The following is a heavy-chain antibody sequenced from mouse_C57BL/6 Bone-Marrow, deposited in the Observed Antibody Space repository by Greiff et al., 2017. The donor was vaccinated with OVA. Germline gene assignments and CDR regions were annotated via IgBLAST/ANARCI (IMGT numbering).Heavy chain of an antibody. CDR2: IYPSDSET. CDR3: ARSRNPYAMDY. Sequence: QVQLQQPGAELVRPGSSVKLSCKASGYTFTSYWMDWVKQRPGQGLEWIGNIYPSDSETHYNQKFKDKATLTVDKSSSTAYMQLSSLTSEDSAVYYCARSRNPYAMDYWGQGTSVTVSS. CDR1: GYTFTSYW. J-gene: IGHJ4*01. V-gene: IGHV1-61*01.